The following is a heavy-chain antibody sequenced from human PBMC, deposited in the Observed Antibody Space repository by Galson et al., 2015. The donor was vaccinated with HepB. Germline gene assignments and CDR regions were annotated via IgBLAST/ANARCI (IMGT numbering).Heavy chain of an antibody. CDR3: ARGHYYDSTGAYYFDY. D-gene: IGHD3-22*01. CDR1: GDSVSSNRAA. J-gene: IGHJ4*02. Sequence: CAISGDSVSSNRAAWNWIRQSPSRGLEWLGRTYYRSKWSSDYAASVKSRIIINADTSKNQFSLQLNSVTPEDTAVYYCARGHYYDSTGAYYFDYWGQGTLVTVSS. V-gene: IGHV6-1*01. CDR2: TYYRSKWSS.